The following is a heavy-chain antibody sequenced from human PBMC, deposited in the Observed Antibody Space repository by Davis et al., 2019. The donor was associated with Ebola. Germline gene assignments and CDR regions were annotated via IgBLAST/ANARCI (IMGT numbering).Heavy chain of an antibody. CDR1: GGSFSGYY. V-gene: IGHV4-59*01. J-gene: IGHJ4*02. CDR3: AGRLRWPLDY. CDR2: IYYSGST. D-gene: IGHD4-23*01. Sequence: MPSETLSLTCAVYGGSFSGYYWSWIRQPPGKGLEWIGYIYYSGSTNYNPSLKSRVTISVDTSKNQFSLKLSSVTAADTAVYYCAGRLRWPLDYWGQGTLVTVSS.